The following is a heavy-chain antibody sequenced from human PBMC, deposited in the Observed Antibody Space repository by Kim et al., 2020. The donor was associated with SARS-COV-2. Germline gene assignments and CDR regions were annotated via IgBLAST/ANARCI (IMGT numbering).Heavy chain of an antibody. J-gene: IGHJ4*02. V-gene: IGHV1-46*01. CDR3: ARVPSSIAVAGTFESDY. Sequence: ASVKVSCKASGYTFTSYYMHWVRQAPGQGLEWMGIINPSGGSTSYAQKFQGRVTMTRDTSTSTVYMELSSLRSEDTAVYYCARVPSSIAVAGTFESDYWGQGTLVTVSS. CDR1: GYTFTSYY. CDR2: INPSGGST. D-gene: IGHD6-19*01.